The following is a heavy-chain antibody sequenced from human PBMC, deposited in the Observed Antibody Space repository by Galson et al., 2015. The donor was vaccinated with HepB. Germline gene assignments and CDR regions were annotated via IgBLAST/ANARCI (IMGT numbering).Heavy chain of an antibody. CDR3: IRMGNVAGYSSS. J-gene: IGHJ4*02. CDR2: IGTKAYSYPT. Sequence: SLRLSCATSGFTFSGSAIHWVRQASGRGLEWVGRIGTKAYSYPTAYTASVKGRFTISRDDSRDTAYLQMNRLKTEDTAVYFCIRMGNVAGYSSSWGQGTLVTVS. V-gene: IGHV3-73*01. CDR1: GFTFSGSA. D-gene: IGHD6-13*01.